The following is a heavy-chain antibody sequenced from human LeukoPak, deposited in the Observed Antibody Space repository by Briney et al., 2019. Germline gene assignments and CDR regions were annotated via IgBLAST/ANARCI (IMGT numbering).Heavy chain of an antibody. CDR2: IHYSGSA. J-gene: IGHJ5*02. Sequence: SETLSLTCAVSGYSISSAFYWGWIRQPPGKGLEWIGTIHYSGSASYNPSLKSRVTISVDTSKNQFSLNLRYMTAADTAVYYCARHVRKRGIAVAGTPGWFDPWGQGTLVTVSS. V-gene: IGHV4-38-2*01. CDR3: ARHVRKRGIAVAGTPGWFDP. D-gene: IGHD6-19*01. CDR1: GYSISSAFY.